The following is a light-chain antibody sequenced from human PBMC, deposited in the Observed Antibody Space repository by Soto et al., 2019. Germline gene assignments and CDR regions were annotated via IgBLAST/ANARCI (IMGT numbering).Light chain of an antibody. V-gene: IGKV3-11*01. J-gene: IGKJ4*01. CDR1: QTVYSY. Sequence: EIFLTQSPATLSLSPGQRAVLSCRASQTVYSYLAWYQHKPGQAPRLLIYDASKRATDIPPRFSGGGYGTAFTLTISSIEPDDFSVYYCRQRANRPPLTFGEGTKVEI. CDR3: RQRANRPPLT. CDR2: DAS.